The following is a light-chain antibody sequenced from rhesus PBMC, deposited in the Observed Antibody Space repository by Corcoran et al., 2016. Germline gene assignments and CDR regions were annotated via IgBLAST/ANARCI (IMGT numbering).Light chain of an antibody. CDR1: GGDIGAYNF. CDR2: EVS. CDR3: FSYAGSYTFYV. J-gene: IGLJ1*01. V-gene: IGLV2-32*01. Sequence: QAALTQPRSVSGSPGQSVTISCTGTGGDIGAYNFVSWYQMHPGSAPKLMIYEVSKRPSGVSDRFSGSKSGNTASLTISGLQAEDEADYYCFSYAGSYTFYVFGVGTRLTVL.